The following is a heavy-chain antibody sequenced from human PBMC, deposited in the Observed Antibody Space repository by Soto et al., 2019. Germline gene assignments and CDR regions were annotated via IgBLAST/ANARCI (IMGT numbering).Heavy chain of an antibody. J-gene: IGHJ3*02. D-gene: IGHD5-12*01. CDR3: ATWHLREHAYDI. CDR2: VYDLDGT. V-gene: IGHV3-53*01. Sequence: DVQLVESGGGLIQPGGSLRLSWVASGLTVSGKKYMAWVRKAPGKGPVLLSGVYDLDGTYYAESVKGRFTTSIDSSRTTVYLQMRDLRPEDTALYFCATWHLREHAYDIWGQGKMVTVSS. CDR1: GLTVSGKKY.